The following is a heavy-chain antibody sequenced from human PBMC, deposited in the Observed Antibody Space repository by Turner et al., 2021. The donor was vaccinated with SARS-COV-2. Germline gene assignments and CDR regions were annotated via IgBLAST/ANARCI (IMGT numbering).Heavy chain of an antibody. V-gene: IGHV4-39*01. D-gene: IGHD3-22*01. CDR2: FSYSGST. J-gene: IGHJ4*02. Sequence: QVPLQESGPGLAKPSETPSLSCTVPGFSITSTNFFWGWIRQSPGKGLEWMGTFSYSGSTFYNPSFKGRVTMSADPSKRQFFLRLTSVTAADTAVYYCARLYHHDTSGVDFWGQGTQVTVSS. CDR3: ARLYHHDTSGVDF. CDR1: GFSITSTNFF.